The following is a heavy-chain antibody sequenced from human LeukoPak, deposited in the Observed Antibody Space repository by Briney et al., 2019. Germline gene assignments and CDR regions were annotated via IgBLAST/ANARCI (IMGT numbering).Heavy chain of an antibody. J-gene: IGHJ4*02. CDR2: IYTSGST. V-gene: IGHV4-61*02. Sequence: PSETLSLTCTVSGGSISSGSYYWSWIRQPAGKGREWIGRIYTSGSTNYNPSLKSRVTISVDTSKNQFSLKLSSVTAADTAVYYCARGASLLPAAIIVYWGQGTLVTVSS. D-gene: IGHD2-2*02. CDR1: GGSISSGSYY. CDR3: ARGASLLPAAIIVY.